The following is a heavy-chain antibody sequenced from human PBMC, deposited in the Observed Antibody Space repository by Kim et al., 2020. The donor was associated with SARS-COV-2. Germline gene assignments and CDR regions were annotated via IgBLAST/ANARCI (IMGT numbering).Heavy chain of an antibody. V-gene: IGHV3-13*01. CDR2: T. D-gene: IGHD6-6*01. Sequence: TYYPGYVKGRFNISRENAKHSLYLQMNSLRAGDTAVYYCARGGPVQTIDYWGQGTLVTVSS. J-gene: IGHJ4*02. CDR3: ARGGPVQTIDY.